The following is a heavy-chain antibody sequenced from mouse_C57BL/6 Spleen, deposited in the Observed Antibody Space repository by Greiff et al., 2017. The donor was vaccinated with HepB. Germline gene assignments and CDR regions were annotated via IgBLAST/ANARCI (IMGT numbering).Heavy chain of an antibody. CDR1: GYTFTSYW. CDR3: ARDYDSSYWYFGV. CDR2: IHPNSGST. Sequence: VQLQQPGAELVKPGASVKLSCKASGYTFTSYWMHWVKQRPGQGLEWIGMIHPNSGSTNYNEKFKSKATLTVDKSSSTAYMQLSSLTSEDSAVYYCARDYDSSYWYFGVWGTGTTVTVSS. V-gene: IGHV1-64*01. D-gene: IGHD1-1*01. J-gene: IGHJ1*03.